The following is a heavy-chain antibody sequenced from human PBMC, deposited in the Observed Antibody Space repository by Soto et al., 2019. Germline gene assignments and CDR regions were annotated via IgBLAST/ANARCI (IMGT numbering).Heavy chain of an antibody. D-gene: IGHD5-12*01. Sequence: ASVKVAFKASLYTFTGYYMHWVLQAPGQVLEWMGWINPNSGGTDYAQKFKGRVTMTRDTSISAAYMDLSGLRSDDTAVYYCARANSGYDLGGHWFDPWGQGTLVTVSS. V-gene: IGHV1-2*02. J-gene: IGHJ5*02. CDR1: LYTFTGYY. CDR3: ARANSGYDLGGHWFDP. CDR2: INPNSGGT.